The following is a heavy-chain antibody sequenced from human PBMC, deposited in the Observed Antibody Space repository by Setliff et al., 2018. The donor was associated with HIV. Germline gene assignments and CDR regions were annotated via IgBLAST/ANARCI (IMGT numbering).Heavy chain of an antibody. CDR2: INHSGST. Sequence: SETLSLTCALYGGSFSGYYWSWVRQPPGKGLEWIGEINHSGSTNYSPSLKSRVTISVDASRNQFSLNLTSVTVADTAVYYCARGVGRFGVVTWFNPWGHGVLVTVSS. CDR3: ARGVGRFGVVTWFNP. CDR1: GGSFSGYY. V-gene: IGHV4-34*01. D-gene: IGHD3-3*01. J-gene: IGHJ5*02.